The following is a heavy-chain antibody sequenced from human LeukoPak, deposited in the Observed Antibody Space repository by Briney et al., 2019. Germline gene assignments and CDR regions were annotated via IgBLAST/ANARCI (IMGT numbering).Heavy chain of an antibody. J-gene: IGHJ4*02. V-gene: IGHV5-51*01. CDR3: ASGGFSSNLVDY. CDR1: GSSFTSYW. CDR2: IYPGDSDT. Sequence: GASLKISCKGSGSSFTSYWIGWVRQLPGKGLEWMGIIYPGDSDTRYSPSFQSQVTLSADKSINTAYLQWSSLKASDTAMYYCASGGFSSNLVDYWGQGTLVTVSS. D-gene: IGHD6-13*01.